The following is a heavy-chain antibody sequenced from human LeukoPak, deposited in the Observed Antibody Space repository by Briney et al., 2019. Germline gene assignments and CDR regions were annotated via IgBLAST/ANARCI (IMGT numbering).Heavy chain of an antibody. D-gene: IGHD3-22*01. CDR2: ISYDGSNK. CDR1: GFTFSSYA. Sequence: GGSLRLSCAASGFTFSSYAMHWVRQAPGKGLEWVAVISYDGSNKYYADSVKGRFTNSRDNSKNTLYLQMNSLRAEDTAVYYCARDGGSSGYYIVGAFDIWGQGTMVTVSS. J-gene: IGHJ3*02. CDR3: ARDGGSSGYYIVGAFDI. V-gene: IGHV3-30*04.